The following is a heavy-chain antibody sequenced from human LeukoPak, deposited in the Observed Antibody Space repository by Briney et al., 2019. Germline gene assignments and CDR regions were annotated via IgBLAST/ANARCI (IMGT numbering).Heavy chain of an antibody. V-gene: IGHV1-2*02. CDR2: INPNSGGT. CDR1: GYTFTGYY. J-gene: IGHJ4*02. Sequence: GASVKVSCKASGYTFTGYYMHWVRQAPGQGLVWMGWINPNSGGTNYAQKFQGRVTMTRDTSISTAYMELSRLRSDDTAVYYCARVNWNYEWGYYFDYWGQGTLVTVSS. CDR3: ARVNWNYEWGYYFDY. D-gene: IGHD1-7*01.